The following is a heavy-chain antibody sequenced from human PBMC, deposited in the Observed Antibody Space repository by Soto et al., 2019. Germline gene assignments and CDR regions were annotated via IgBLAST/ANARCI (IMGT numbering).Heavy chain of an antibody. D-gene: IGHD1-26*01. V-gene: IGHV4-59*08. Sequence: QVQLQESGPGLVKPSETLSLTCTVSGGSISSYYWSWIRQPPGKGLEWIGYIYYSGSTNYNPSLKXRXTXXVDTSQTQFALKLSSVTAADTAVYYCARGGGSPDYWGQGTLVTVSS. CDR3: ARGGGSPDY. CDR2: IYYSGST. J-gene: IGHJ4*02. CDR1: GGSISSYY.